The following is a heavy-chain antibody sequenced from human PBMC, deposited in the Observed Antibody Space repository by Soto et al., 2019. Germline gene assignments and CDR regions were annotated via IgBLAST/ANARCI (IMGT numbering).Heavy chain of an antibody. Sequence: SETLSLTCTVSGGSISSYYWSWIRQPPGKGLEWIGYIYYSGSTNYNPSLKSRVTISVDTSKNQFSLKLSSVTAADTAVYYCARLRMEDIVVVVAANYYYYYYMDVWGKGTTVTVSS. J-gene: IGHJ6*03. V-gene: IGHV4-59*08. CDR2: IYYSGST. CDR1: GGSISSYY. CDR3: ARLRMEDIVVVVAANYYYYYYMDV. D-gene: IGHD2-15*01.